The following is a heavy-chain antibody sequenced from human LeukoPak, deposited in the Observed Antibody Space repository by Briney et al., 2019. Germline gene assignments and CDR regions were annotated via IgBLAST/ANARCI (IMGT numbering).Heavy chain of an antibody. D-gene: IGHD3-22*01. CDR1: GASVSSDEYY. V-gene: IGHV4-61*08. CDR3: VREASTSYYDSSGYYRQTETFDV. CDR2: VYYSGRT. J-gene: IGHJ3*01. Sequence: SETLSLTCTVSGASVSSDEYYWHWIRKSPGKGLEWIGFVYYSGRTKYNPSLKSRVTISIDKSKNQVSLKLASVTAADTAMYFCVREASTSYYDSSGYYRQTETFDVWGQGTMVVVSS.